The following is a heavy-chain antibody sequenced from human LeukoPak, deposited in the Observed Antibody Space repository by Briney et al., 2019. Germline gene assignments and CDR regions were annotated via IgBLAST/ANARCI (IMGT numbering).Heavy chain of an antibody. V-gene: IGHV3-48*01. J-gene: IGHJ4*02. CDR1: GFTFSSYS. D-gene: IGHD3-3*01. Sequence: GGSLRLSCAASGFTFSSYSLNWVRQAPGKGLEWVSYISSGSSTIYYADSVKGRFTISRDNAKHSLYLQMNSLKTEDTAVYYCTTDPGGITIFGVVIIRWGQGTLVTVSS. CDR3: TTDPGGITIFGVVIIR. CDR2: ISSGSSTI.